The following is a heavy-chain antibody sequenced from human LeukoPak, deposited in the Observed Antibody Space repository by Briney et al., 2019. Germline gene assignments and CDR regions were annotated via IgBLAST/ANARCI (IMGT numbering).Heavy chain of an antibody. Sequence: GGSLRLSCAASGFTFSDYYMSWIRQAPGKGLEGVSYISSSGSTIYYADSVKGRFTISRDNAKNSLYLQMNSLRAEDTAVYYCARGVSSGWYVFDYWGQGTLVTVSS. CDR2: ISSSGSTI. CDR3: ARGVSSGWYVFDY. CDR1: GFTFSDYY. J-gene: IGHJ4*02. D-gene: IGHD6-19*01. V-gene: IGHV3-11*01.